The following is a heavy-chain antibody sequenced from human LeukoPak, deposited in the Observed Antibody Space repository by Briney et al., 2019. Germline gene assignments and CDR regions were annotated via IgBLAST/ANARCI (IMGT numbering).Heavy chain of an antibody. CDR1: GGSISSYY. CDR2: IHSSGYT. CDR3: AKRQGPNSGSYDYFDP. V-gene: IGHV4-4*09. D-gene: IGHD1-26*01. Sequence: SEPLSLTCTVSGGSISSYYWSWIRQPPGQGLEWIAYIHSSGYTNYNPSLESRVTISVDTSKNQFSLKVSSVTAADTAVYYCAKRQGPNSGSYDYFDPWGQGTLVTVSS. J-gene: IGHJ5*02.